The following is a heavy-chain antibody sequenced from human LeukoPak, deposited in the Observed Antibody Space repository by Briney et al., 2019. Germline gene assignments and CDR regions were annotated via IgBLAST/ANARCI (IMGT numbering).Heavy chain of an antibody. Sequence: GGSLRLSCAASGFTFSSYAMSWVRQAPGKGLEWVSAISGSGGSTYYADSVKGRFTISRDNAKNSLYLQMNSLRAEDTAVYCCAREAPLSDYDCSGLSRWGQGTLVTVSS. D-gene: IGHD3-22*01. CDR1: GFTFSSYA. J-gene: IGHJ4*02. CDR3: AREAPLSDYDCSGLSR. CDR2: ISGSGGST. V-gene: IGHV3-23*01.